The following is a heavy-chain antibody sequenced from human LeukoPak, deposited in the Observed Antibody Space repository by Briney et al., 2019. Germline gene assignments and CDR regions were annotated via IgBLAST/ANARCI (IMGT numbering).Heavy chain of an antibody. CDR3: ARQLAVDAFDI. CDR2: INPSGGST. V-gene: IGHV1-46*03. CDR1: GYTFTSYY. Sequence: ASVKVSCKXSGYTFTSYYMHWVRQAPGQGLERMGIINPSGGSTSYAQKFQGRVTMTRDTSTSTVYMELSSLRSEDTAVYYCARQLAVDAFDIWGQGTMVTVSS. D-gene: IGHD6-6*01. J-gene: IGHJ3*02.